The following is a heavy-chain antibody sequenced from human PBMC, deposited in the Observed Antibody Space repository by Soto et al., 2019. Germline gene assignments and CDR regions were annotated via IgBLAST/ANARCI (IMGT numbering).Heavy chain of an antibody. J-gene: IGHJ4*02. D-gene: IGHD3-16*01. CDR3: ARGGDFDF. V-gene: IGHV1-8*01. CDR2: MNPHTGDT. CDR1: GYTFTNYD. Sequence: QVQLVQSGAEVKKPGASVKVSCQTSGYTFTNYDINWVRQATGRGLEWMGWMNPHTGDTGYAQKFQGRVTMTTSSSICTAYMELSSLRSDDTAVYYCARGGDFDFWGQGTLVTVSS.